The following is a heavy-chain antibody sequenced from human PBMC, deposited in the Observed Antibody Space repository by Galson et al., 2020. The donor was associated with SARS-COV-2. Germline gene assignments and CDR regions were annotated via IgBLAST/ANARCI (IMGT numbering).Heavy chain of an antibody. V-gene: IGHV3-74*01. CDR2: INSDGSST. J-gene: IGHJ3*02. CDR1: GFTFSSYW. D-gene: IGHD3-10*01. CDR3: AREDGSGSFLAFDI. Sequence: GGSLRLSCAASGFTFSSYWMHWVRQAPGKGLVWVSRINSDGSSTSYADSVKGRFTISRDNAKNTLYLQMNSLRAEDTAVYYCAREDGSGSFLAFDIWGQGTMVTVSS.